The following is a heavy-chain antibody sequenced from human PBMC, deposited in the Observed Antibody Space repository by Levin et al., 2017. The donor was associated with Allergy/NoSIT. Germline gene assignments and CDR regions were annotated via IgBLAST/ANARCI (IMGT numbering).Heavy chain of an antibody. CDR1: GFTFSSYA. Sequence: GESLKISCAASGFTFSSYAMSWVRQAPGKGLEWVSAISGSGGSTYYADSVKGRFTISRDNSKNTLYLQMNSLRAEDTAVYYCAKVGGDYIWGSYRYHVDYWGQGTLVTVSS. V-gene: IGHV3-23*01. CDR3: AKVGGDYIWGSYRYHVDY. J-gene: IGHJ4*02. D-gene: IGHD3-16*02. CDR2: ISGSGGST.